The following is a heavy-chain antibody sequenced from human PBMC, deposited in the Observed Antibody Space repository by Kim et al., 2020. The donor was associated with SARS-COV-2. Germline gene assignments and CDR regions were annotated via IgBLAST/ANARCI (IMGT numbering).Heavy chain of an antibody. Sequence: ASVKVSCKASRYSFTNYAIHWVRQAPGQRLEWMGWINAGNANTKYSEKFQGRVTITRDASASTAYMELSSLRSEDTALYYCARGSLAGAGGFDYWGQGT. J-gene: IGHJ4*02. CDR1: RYSFTNYA. CDR2: INAGNANT. V-gene: IGHV1-3*01. CDR3: ARGSLAGAGGFDY. D-gene: IGHD6-19*01.